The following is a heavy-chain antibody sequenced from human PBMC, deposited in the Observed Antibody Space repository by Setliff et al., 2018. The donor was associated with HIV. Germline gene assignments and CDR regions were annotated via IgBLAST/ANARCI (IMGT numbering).Heavy chain of an antibody. V-gene: IGHV1-2*02. CDR2: INPNSGGT. Sequence: GASVKVSCKASGYSFSKYGISWVRQAPGQGLEWMGWINPNSGGTIYAQKFQDRVTMTRDTSSSTAYMELSRLRSDDTAVYYCARKSLTGTIDSWGQGTLVTVSS. D-gene: IGHD1-1*01. CDR3: ARKSLTGTIDS. CDR1: GYSFSKYG. J-gene: IGHJ4*02.